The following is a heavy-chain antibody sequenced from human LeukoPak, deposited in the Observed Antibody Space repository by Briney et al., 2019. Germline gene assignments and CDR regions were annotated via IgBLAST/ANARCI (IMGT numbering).Heavy chain of an antibody. CDR3: ARAPPGYCSGGSCSRPLDL. CDR2: LYSGGST. Sequence: GGSLRLSCAASGFTVSSNYMSWVRQAPGKGLEWGSGLYSGGSTYYPDSVKGRFTISRDNSRNTLYLQMSSLRAEDTAVYYCARAPPGYCSGGSCSRPLDLWGQGTLVTVSS. J-gene: IGHJ5*02. CDR1: GFTVSSNY. V-gene: IGHV3-66*01. D-gene: IGHD2-15*01.